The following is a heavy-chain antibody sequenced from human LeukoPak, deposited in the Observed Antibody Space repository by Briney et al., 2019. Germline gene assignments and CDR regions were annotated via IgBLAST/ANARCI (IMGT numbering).Heavy chain of an antibody. CDR3: AKGSLAVSTTPFDF. CDR1: GFTFSDSF. J-gene: IGHJ4*02. V-gene: IGHV3-11*01. Sequence: GGSLRLSCTASGFTFSDSFMSWIRQAPGKGLEWISYISSRGTTIYYADSVKGRFTISRDNAKNSLYLQINSLRVDDTAVFYCAKGSLAVSTTPFDFWGQGTLVTVSS. CDR2: ISSRGTTI. D-gene: IGHD5/OR15-5a*01.